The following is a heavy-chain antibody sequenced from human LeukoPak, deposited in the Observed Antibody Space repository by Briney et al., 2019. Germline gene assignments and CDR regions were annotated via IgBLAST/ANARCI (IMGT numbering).Heavy chain of an antibody. J-gene: IGHJ4*02. CDR1: GFTFSSYA. CDR2: ISYDGSNK. CDR3: ARTFDY. Sequence: GGSLRLSCAASGFTFSSYAMHWVCQAPGKGLEWVAVISYDGSNKYYADSVKGRFTISRDNSKNTLYLQMNSLRAEDTAVYYCARTFDYWGQGTLVTVSS. V-gene: IGHV3-30*14.